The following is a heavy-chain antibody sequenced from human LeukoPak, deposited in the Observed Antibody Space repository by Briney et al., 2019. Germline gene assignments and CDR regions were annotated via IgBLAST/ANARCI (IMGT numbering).Heavy chain of an antibody. CDR1: RFTFSSYT. Sequence: GGSLRLSCSASRFTFSSYTMNWVRQAPGKGLEWVSSIDPSSTYIYYADSVKGRFTISRDNAQNSLYLQMNSLRAEDTAVYYCARPFEYSSSSNAFDIWGQGTMVTVSS. J-gene: IGHJ3*02. V-gene: IGHV3-21*01. D-gene: IGHD6-6*01. CDR2: IDPSSTYI. CDR3: ARPFEYSSSSNAFDI.